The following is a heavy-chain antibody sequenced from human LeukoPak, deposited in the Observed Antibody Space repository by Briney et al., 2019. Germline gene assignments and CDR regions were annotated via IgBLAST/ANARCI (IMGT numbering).Heavy chain of an antibody. CDR2: IYYSGST. J-gene: IGHJ4*02. V-gene: IGHV4-59*01. Sequence: PSETLSLTCTVSGGSISSYYWSWIRQPPGKGLEWIGYIYYSGSTNYNPSLKSRVTISVDTSKNQFSLKLSSVTAADTAVYYCARGGVVLRYFDWLPFNYWGQGTLVTVSS. CDR1: GGSISSYY. D-gene: IGHD3-9*01. CDR3: ARGGVVLRYFDWLPFNY.